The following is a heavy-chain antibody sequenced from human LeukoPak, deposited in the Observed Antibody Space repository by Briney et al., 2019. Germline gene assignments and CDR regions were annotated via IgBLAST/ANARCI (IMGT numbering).Heavy chain of an antibody. J-gene: IGHJ4*02. V-gene: IGHV3-48*03. Sequence: GGSLRLSCAASGFTFSSYEMNWVRQAPGKGLEWVSYISSSGSTIYYAGSVKGRFTISRDNAKNSLYLQMNSLRAEDTAVYYCAGVEMATGPFDYWGQGTLVTVSS. D-gene: IGHD5-24*01. CDR3: AGVEMATGPFDY. CDR1: GFTFSSYE. CDR2: ISSSGSTI.